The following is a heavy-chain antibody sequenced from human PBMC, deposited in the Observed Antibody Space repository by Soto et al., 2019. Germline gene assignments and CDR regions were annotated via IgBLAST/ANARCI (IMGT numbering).Heavy chain of an antibody. CDR2: IIDSGAST. Sequence: GGSLRLSCAASGFTFRSCAMGWVRQAPGKGLEWVSDIIDSGASTYYADSVKGRFTISRDNSKSTLYLQMNSLRAEDTALYYYAKGRSYYYYYGVYVWGRRTTVPVSS. V-gene: IGHV3-23*01. J-gene: IGHJ6*02. CDR3: AKGRSYYYYYGVYV. CDR1: GFTFRSCA.